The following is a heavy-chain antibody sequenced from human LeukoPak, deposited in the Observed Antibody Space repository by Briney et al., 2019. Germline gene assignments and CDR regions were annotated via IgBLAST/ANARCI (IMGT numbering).Heavy chain of an antibody. V-gene: IGHV4-59*11. CDR3: ARASRRFEFEYYYYYMDV. J-gene: IGHJ6*03. CDR2: IYYSGST. D-gene: IGHD3-16*01. CDR1: GGSISSHY. Sequence: SETLSLTCTVSGGSISSHYWSWIRQPPGKGLEWIGYIYYSGSTNYNPSLKSRVTISVDTSKNQFSLKLSSVTAADTAVYYCARASRRFEFEYYYYYMDVWGKGTTVTVSS.